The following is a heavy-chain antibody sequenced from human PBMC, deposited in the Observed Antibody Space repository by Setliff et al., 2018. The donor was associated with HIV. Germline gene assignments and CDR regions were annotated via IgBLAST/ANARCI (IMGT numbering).Heavy chain of an antibody. D-gene: IGHD3-22*01. CDR3: IWSGSSGLYYFDH. J-gene: IGHJ4*02. CDR2: IKSKIDGETT. Sequence: PGGSLRLSCAASGFTFHNAWITWVRQAPGKGLEWLGRIKSKIDGETTDYAAPVKGRFTISRDDSKNTVYLHMNSLKTEDTAVYYCIWSGSSGLYYFDHWGQGTLVTVSS. CDR1: GFTFHNAW. V-gene: IGHV3-15*01.